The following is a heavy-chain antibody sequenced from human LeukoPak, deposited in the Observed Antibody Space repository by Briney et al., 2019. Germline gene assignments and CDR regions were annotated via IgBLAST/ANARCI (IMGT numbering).Heavy chain of an antibody. Sequence: SETLSLTCTVSGGSISSNNYYWGWIRQPPGKVLEWIGSIYYSGSVYYNPSLKSRVTISVDTSKNQFSLKLSSVTAADTAVYYCTRGSIAYYYMDVWGKGTTVTISS. J-gene: IGHJ6*03. CDR2: IYYSGSV. D-gene: IGHD3-22*01. V-gene: IGHV4-39*07. CDR1: GGSISSNNYY. CDR3: TRGSIAYYYMDV.